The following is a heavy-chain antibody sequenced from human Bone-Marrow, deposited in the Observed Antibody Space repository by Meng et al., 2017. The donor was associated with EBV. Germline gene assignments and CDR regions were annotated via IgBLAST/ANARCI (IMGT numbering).Heavy chain of an antibody. CDR1: GGGTSSIGNT. J-gene: IGHJ4*02. Sequence: QLDQQVQAPAVVKEPQSSVPASCVSGGGTSSIGNTRCVIREPRGGGLGWGGYIYNLGSTYYEPSLKSRVTITADTSKNQFSLKLSSVTAADTAVYHCARGAVPDSSSWYSFDQWGQGILVTVSS. CDR2: IYNLGST. V-gene: IGHV4-30-4*01. CDR3: ARGAVPDSSSWYSFDQ. D-gene: IGHD6-13*01.